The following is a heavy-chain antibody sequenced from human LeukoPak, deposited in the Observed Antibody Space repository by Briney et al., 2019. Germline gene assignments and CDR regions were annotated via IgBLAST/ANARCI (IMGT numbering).Heavy chain of an antibody. CDR2: IGGSGGST. J-gene: IGHJ4*02. D-gene: IGHD3-22*01. CDR3: AKEYYYDSSGPSVGGDY. Sequence: GGSLRLSCAASGFTFSSYAMSWVRQAPGKGLEWVSAIGGSGGSTYYADSMKGRFTISRDNSRNTLYLQMNSLRAEDTAVYYCAKEYYYDSSGPSVGGDYWGQGTLVTVSS. V-gene: IGHV3-23*01. CDR1: GFTFSSYA.